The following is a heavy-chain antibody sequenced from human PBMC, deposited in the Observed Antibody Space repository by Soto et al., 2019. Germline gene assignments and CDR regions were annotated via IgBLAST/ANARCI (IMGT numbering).Heavy chain of an antibody. D-gene: IGHD5-12*01. CDR1: GYTFTGYY. V-gene: IGHV1-2*02. CDR2: INPNSGGT. CDR3: ARDLASFLVATRGYDY. J-gene: IGHJ4*02. Sequence: ASVKVSCKASGYTFTGYYMHWVRQAPGQGLEWMGWINPNSGGTNYAQKFQGRVTMTRDTSTSTVYMELSSLRSEDTAVYYCARDLASFLVATRGYDYWGQGTLVTVSS.